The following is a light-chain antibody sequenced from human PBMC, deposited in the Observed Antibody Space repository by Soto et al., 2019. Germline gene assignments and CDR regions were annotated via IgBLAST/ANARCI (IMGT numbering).Light chain of an antibody. Sequence: EIVMTQSPATLSVSPGERATLSCRASQSVSSNLAWYQQKPGQAPRLLIYGASTRAPGVPVRFSGSGSGTEFTLTISSLQSEDFAVYYCQHYSNWPPWTFGQGTKVEI. CDR2: GAS. V-gene: IGKV3-15*01. CDR3: QHYSNWPPWT. CDR1: QSVSSN. J-gene: IGKJ1*01.